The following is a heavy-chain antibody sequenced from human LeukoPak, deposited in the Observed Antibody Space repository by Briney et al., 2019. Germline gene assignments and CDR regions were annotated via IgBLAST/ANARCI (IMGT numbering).Heavy chain of an antibody. J-gene: IGHJ4*02. V-gene: IGHV3-21*01. Sequence: GGTLRLSCTASGFTFSTYGMNWVRQAPGKGLEWVSSISSSSSYIYYADSVKGRFTISRDNAKNSLYLQMNSLRAEDTAVYYCARADYGDYLNWGQGTLVTVSS. CDR3: ARADYGDYLN. CDR1: GFTFSTYG. D-gene: IGHD4-17*01. CDR2: ISSSSSYI.